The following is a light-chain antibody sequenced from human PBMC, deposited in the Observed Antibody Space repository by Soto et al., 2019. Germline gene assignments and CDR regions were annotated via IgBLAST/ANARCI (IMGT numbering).Light chain of an antibody. CDR3: SSYSISTAYL. V-gene: IGLV2-14*01. CDR1: SSDVGGYDY. J-gene: IGLJ1*01. Sequence: QSALTQPASVSGSPGQSITISCTGTSSDVGGYDYVSWYQLHPGKAPKLMIFEVSNRPSGVSYRFSCSKSGNTASLTISGLQVEDEVDYFCSSYSISTAYLFGTGTKVTVL. CDR2: EVS.